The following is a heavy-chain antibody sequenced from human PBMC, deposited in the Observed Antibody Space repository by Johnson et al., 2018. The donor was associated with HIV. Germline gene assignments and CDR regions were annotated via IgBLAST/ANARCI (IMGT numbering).Heavy chain of an antibody. J-gene: IGHJ3*02. CDR2: IQSKTDGGPT. D-gene: IGHD3-22*01. CDR3: TTAKWLLGAFDI. Sequence: VQLVESGGGVVQPGRSLRLSCAASGFTFSNAWMSWVRQAPGKGLEWVGRIQSKTDGGPTDYAAPVKGRFTISRDDSKNTLYLQMNSLKTEDTAVYYCTTAKWLLGAFDIWGQGTMVTVSS. V-gene: IGHV3-15*01. CDR1: GFTFSNAW.